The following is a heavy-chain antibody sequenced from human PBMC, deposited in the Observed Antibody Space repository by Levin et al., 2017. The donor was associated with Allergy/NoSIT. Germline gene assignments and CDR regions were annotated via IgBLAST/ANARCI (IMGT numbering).Heavy chain of an antibody. CDR2: IYYSGST. J-gene: IGHJ3*02. CDR1: GGSISSYY. Sequence: SETLSLTCTVSGGSISSYYWSWIRQPPGKGLEWIGYIYYSGSTNYNPSLKSRVTISVDTSKNQFSLKLSSVTAADTAVYYCARHFVPRSGYAAAGVAFDIWGQGTMVTVSS. V-gene: IGHV4-59*08. CDR3: ARHFVPRSGYAAAGVAFDI. D-gene: IGHD5-12*01.